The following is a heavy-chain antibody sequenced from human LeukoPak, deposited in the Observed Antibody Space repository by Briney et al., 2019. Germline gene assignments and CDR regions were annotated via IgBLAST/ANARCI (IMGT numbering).Heavy chain of an antibody. D-gene: IGHD2-21*02. CDR2: IWYAGSNK. V-gene: IGHV3-33*01. J-gene: IGHJ4*02. CDR3: ARGVTTADY. Sequence: PGGALRLSCVASGFTFSNYAMEWVRQAPREVLEWVAVIWYAGSNKYYADSVKGRFTISRDNSKNTLYLQMTSLRFEDTAVYYCARGVTTADYWGRGTLVTVSS. CDR1: GFTFSNYA.